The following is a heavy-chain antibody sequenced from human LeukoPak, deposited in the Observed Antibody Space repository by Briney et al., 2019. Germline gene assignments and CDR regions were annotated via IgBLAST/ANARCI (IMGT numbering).Heavy chain of an antibody. Sequence: GGSLRLSCAASGFTFSSYSMNWVRQAPGKGLEWVSSISSSSSYIYYADSVKGRFTISRDNAKNSLYLQMNSLRAEDTAVYYCASTTDYHPGAFDIWGQGTMVTVSS. CDR3: ASTTDYHPGAFDI. D-gene: IGHD3-16*01. J-gene: IGHJ3*02. CDR1: GFTFSSYS. V-gene: IGHV3-21*01. CDR2: ISSSSSYI.